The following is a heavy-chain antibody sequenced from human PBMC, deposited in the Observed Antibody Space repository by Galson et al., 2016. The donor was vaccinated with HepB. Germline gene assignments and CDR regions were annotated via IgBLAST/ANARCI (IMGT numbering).Heavy chain of an antibody. CDR1: GYIFTNYW. CDR3: ARGRGGYYYDMDV. D-gene: IGHD3-3*01. V-gene: IGHV5-51*01. J-gene: IGHJ6*02. CDR2: IYPGDSDT. Sequence: QSGAEVKKPGESLKISCKGSGYIFTNYWIVWVRHMPGKGLEWMGIIYPGDSDTKYSPSFQGQVTISADKSISTAYLQWSSLKASDTAMYYCARGRGGYYYDMDVWSQGTAVTVS.